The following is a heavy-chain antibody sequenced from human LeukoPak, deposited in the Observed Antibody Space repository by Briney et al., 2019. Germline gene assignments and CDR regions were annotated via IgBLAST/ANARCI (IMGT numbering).Heavy chain of an antibody. CDR3: ARHLKWGLDVVQADH. CDR1: GGSINNDNYY. Sequence: SETLSLTCIVSGGSINNDNYYWAWIRQPPGKGLEWIGGITYYNPSLKSRLTISVDTSKNLFSLKLSSVTAADTAVYYCARHLKWGLDVVQADHWGQGTPVTVSS. J-gene: IGHJ4*02. CDR2: IT. V-gene: IGHV4-39*01. D-gene: IGHD1-26*01.